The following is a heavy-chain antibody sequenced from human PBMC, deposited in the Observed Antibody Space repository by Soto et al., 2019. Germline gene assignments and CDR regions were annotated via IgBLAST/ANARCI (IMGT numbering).Heavy chain of an antibody. CDR2: IFYSGTT. V-gene: IGHV4-39*01. CDR3: ARHAMLWVPAAIGP. D-gene: IGHD2-2*01. Sequence: PSETLSLTCTVSGGSISTSIYYWGWIRHPPGKGLEWIGSIFYSGTTYYNPSLKSRVTISVDTSKNQFSLKLSSVTVADTAVYYCARHAMLWVPAAIGPWGQGALVTVSS. J-gene: IGHJ5*02. CDR1: GGSISTSIYY.